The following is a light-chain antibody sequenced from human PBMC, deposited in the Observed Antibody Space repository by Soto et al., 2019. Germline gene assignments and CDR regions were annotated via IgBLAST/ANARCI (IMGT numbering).Light chain of an antibody. CDR1: QGISRW. CDR3: QQANSFPIT. J-gene: IGKJ5*01. Sequence: IQMTQSPSSLSASVGDRVTITCRASQGISRWLAWFQQKPGKAPKLLIYAASTLQSGVPSRFSGSGSGTDVTLTISSLQTEDGAIYFCQQANSFPITFGQGTRLEIK. V-gene: IGKV1-12*01. CDR2: AAS.